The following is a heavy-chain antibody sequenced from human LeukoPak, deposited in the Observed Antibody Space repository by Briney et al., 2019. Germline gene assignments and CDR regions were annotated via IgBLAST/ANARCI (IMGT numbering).Heavy chain of an antibody. CDR2: ISYDGSNK. J-gene: IGHJ4*02. D-gene: IGHD6-19*01. V-gene: IGHV3-30-3*01. Sequence: GGSLRLSCAASGFTFSSYAMHWVRQAPGKGLEWVAVISYDGSNKYYADSVKGRLTISRDNSKNTLYLQMNSLRAEDTAVYYCARSIGWLRPDFDYWGQGTLVTVSS. CDR1: GFTFSSYA. CDR3: ARSIGWLRPDFDY.